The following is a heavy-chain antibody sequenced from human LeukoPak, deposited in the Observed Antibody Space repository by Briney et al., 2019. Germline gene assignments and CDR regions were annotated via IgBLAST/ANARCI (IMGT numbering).Heavy chain of an antibody. CDR2: ISSSGSTI. J-gene: IGHJ6*04. CDR3: ARDRSQGDYYYYGMDV. V-gene: IGHV3-48*03. Sequence: PGGSLTLSCAASGFTFSSYEMNWVRQAPGKGLEWVSYISSSGSTIYYADSVKGRFTISRDNAKNSLYLQMNSRRAEDTAFYYCARDRSQGDYYYYGMDVWGKGTTVTVSS. CDR1: GFTFSSYE.